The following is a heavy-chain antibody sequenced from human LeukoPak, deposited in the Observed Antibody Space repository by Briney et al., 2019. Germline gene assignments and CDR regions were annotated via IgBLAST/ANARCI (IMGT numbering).Heavy chain of an antibody. J-gene: IGHJ4*02. CDR3: ARGQRTRIAAAGRGFDY. CDR2: IYYSGST. CDR1: GGSISSYY. Sequence: PSETLSLTCTVSGGSISSYYWSWVRQPPGKGLEWIGYIYYSGSTNYNPSLKSRVTISVDTSKNQFSLKLSSVTAADTAVYYCARGQRTRIAAAGRGFDYWGQGTLVTVSS. V-gene: IGHV4-59*01. D-gene: IGHD6-13*01.